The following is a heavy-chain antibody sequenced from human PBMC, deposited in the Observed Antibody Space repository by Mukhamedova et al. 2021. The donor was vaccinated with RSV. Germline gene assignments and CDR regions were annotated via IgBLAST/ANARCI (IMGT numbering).Heavy chain of an antibody. J-gene: IGHJ4*02. CDR2: ISYDGSNK. V-gene: IGHV3-30*04. CDR3: ARDEGQQLALDY. Sequence: TFSSYAMHWVRQAPGKGLEWVAVISYDGSNKYYADSVKGRFTISRDNSKNTLYLQMNSLRAEDTAVYYCARDEGQQLALDYCGQG. CDR1: TFSSYA. D-gene: IGHD6-13*01.